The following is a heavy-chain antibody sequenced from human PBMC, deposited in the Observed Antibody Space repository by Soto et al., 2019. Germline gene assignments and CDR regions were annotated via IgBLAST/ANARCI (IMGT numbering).Heavy chain of an antibody. CDR1: GFPFSSFG. D-gene: IGHD5-12*01. CDR2: IWPEGNNK. J-gene: IGHJ4*02. CDR3: ASADGYNAFDY. V-gene: IGHV3-33*01. Sequence: QVQLVESGGGVVQPGRSLRLSCAASGFPFSSFGMHWVRQAPGKGLEWVALIWPEGNNKYYSDSVKGRFTVSRDNSKNSVFLQMNSVRAEDTAVYYCASADGYNAFDYWGQGTLVTVSS.